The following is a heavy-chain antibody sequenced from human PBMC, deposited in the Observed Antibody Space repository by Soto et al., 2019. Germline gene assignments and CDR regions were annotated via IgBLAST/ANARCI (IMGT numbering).Heavy chain of an antibody. CDR1: GFTFSSYG. D-gene: IGHD3-3*01. V-gene: IGHV3-33*01. CDR3: ARDFGYDFWSGYLGGYYYYYGMDV. Sequence: GGSLRLSCAASGFTFSSYGMHWVRQAPGKGLEWVAVIWYDGSNKYYADSVKGRFTISRDNSKNTLYLQMNSLRAEDTAVYYCARDFGYDFWSGYLGGYYYYYGMDVWGQGTTVTVSS. J-gene: IGHJ6*02. CDR2: IWYDGSNK.